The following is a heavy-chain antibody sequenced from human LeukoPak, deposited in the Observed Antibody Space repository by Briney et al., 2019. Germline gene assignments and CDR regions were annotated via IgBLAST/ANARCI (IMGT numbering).Heavy chain of an antibody. Sequence: SETLSLTCAVYGGSFSGYYWSWIRQPPGKGLEWIGEINHSGSTNYNPSLKSRVTISVDTSKNQFSLKLSSVTAADTAVYYCASGGLRRFDPWGQGTLVTVSS. V-gene: IGHV4-34*01. CDR3: ASGGLRRFDP. J-gene: IGHJ5*02. CDR2: INHSGST. CDR1: GGSFSGYY.